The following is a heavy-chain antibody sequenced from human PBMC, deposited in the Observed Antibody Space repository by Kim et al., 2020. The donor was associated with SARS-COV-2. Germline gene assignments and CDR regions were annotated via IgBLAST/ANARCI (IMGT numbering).Heavy chain of an antibody. V-gene: IGHV4-59*01. CDR3: ASSEGRASWPHFDY. Sequence: SETLSLTCTVSSDSFSAYYWSWIRQFPGKGLEWIGYIFYSGNTNYSPSLKSRVTISWDTSRSQFSLDLTSVTEADTAVYYCASSEGRASWPHFDYWGPG. CDR2: IFYSGNT. J-gene: IGHJ4*02. D-gene: IGHD3-3*02. CDR1: SDSFSAYY.